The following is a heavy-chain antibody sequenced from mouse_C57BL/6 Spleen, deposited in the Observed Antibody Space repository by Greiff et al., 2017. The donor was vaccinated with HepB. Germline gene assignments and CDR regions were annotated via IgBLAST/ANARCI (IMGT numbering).Heavy chain of an antibody. V-gene: IGHV1-55*01. Sequence: QVHVKQSGAELVKPGASVKMSCKASGYTFTSYWITWVKQRPGQGLEWIGDIYPGSGSTNYNEKFKSKATLTVDTSSSTAYMQLSSLTSEDSAVYYCASGRLSLAYWGQGTLVTVSA. CDR1: GYTFTSYW. CDR3: ASGRLSLAY. D-gene: IGHD1-1*02. J-gene: IGHJ3*01. CDR2: IYPGSGST.